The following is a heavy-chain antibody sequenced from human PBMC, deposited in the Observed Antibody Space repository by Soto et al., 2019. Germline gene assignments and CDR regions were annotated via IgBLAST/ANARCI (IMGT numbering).Heavy chain of an antibody. CDR2: MSRTGDNT. Sequence: GGSLRLSCAASGFTFSIYAMTWVRQSPGKGLEWGSSMSRTGDNTYYADSVKGRFTISRDNSKNTLYLRMNSLRAEDTAIYYCAKDQSNSNPLYYFDFWGPGTLVTVSS. CDR3: AKDQSNSNPLYYFDF. CDR1: GFTFSIYA. V-gene: IGHV3-23*01. J-gene: IGHJ4*02. D-gene: IGHD3-22*01.